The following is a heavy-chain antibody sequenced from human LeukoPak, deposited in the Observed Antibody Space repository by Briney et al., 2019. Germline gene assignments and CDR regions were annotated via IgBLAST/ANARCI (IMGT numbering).Heavy chain of an antibody. CDR3: ARVSVTYYDFWSGYYTGYYYYYMDV. Sequence: ASVKVSCKASGSTFTSYDINWVRQAPGQGLEWMGWMNPNSGNTGYAQKFQGRVTITRNTSISTGYMELSSLRSEDTAVYYCARVSVTYYDFWSGYYTGYYYYYMDVWGKGTTVTVSS. CDR2: MNPNSGNT. V-gene: IGHV1-8*03. CDR1: GSTFTSYD. J-gene: IGHJ6*03. D-gene: IGHD3-3*01.